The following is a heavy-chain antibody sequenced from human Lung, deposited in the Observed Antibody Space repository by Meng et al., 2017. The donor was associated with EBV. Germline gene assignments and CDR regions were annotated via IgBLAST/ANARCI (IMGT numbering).Heavy chain of an antibody. V-gene: IGHV4-34*01. CDR2: INDSGST. CDR3: ARSTFDY. CDR1: GGSFSGSFSGYY. J-gene: IGHJ4*02. D-gene: IGHD1-26*01. Sequence: QVQPQQWGAGLLKPSETLSLTCAVYGGSFSGSFSGYYWSWIRQAPGKGLEWIGEINDSGSTDYNPSLKSRLTISVDRSKSQLSLELSSVTAADTAVYYCARSTFDYWGQGTLVTVSS.